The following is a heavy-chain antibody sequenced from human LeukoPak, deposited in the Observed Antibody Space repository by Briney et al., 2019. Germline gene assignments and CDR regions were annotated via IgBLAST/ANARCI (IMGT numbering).Heavy chain of an antibody. CDR2: IYYSGNT. CDR3: LRGCHDAPPDY. Sequence: SETLSLTCTVSGGSISSSSYYWGWIRQPPGKGLEWIGSIYYSGNTNYNPSLKSRVTISVDTSKNQFSLKLSSVTAADTAVYYCLRGCHDAPPDYWGQGTLVTVSS. D-gene: IGHD2-2*01. V-gene: IGHV4-39*01. J-gene: IGHJ4*02. CDR1: GGSISSSSYY.